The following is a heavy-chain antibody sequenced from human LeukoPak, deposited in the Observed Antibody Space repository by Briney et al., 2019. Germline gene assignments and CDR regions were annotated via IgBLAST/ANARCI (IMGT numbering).Heavy chain of an antibody. CDR2: IYTSGST. CDR1: GGSISSSNW. Sequence: SETLSLTCAVSGGSISSSNWWSWVRQPPGKGLEWIGRIYTSGSTNYNPSLKSRVTISVDTSKNQFSLKLSSVTAAGTAVYYCARDYGFGEFLWGQGTLVTVSS. D-gene: IGHD3-10*01. CDR3: ARDYGFGEFL. V-gene: IGHV4-4*02. J-gene: IGHJ4*02.